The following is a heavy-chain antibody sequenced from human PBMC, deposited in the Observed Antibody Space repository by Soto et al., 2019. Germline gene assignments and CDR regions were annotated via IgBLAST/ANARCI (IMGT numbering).Heavy chain of an antibody. CDR3: ADYCRSGGCYLY. J-gene: IGHJ4*01. V-gene: IGHV3-23*01. CDR1: GFTFSSYD. CDR2: ISGSGGST. Sequence: LRLSCAASGFTFSSYDMSWVRQGPGKGLEWVSGISGSGGSTYYADSMKGRFTIPRDNSKNTLYLRMNSLRAEDTAVYYCADYCRSGGCYLYWGQGTLVTVSS. D-gene: IGHD2-15*01.